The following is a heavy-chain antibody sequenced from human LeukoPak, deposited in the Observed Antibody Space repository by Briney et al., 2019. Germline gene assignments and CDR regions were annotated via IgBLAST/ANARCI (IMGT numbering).Heavy chain of an antibody. Sequence: GGSLRLSCAASGFTFSNYDMHWVRQAPGKGLEGVAVIWFDGSNKFYAGSVKGRFTISRDNSKNMVYLQMNSLRAEDTAVYYCAKDRGSGSYYFDYWGQGTLVTVSS. V-gene: IGHV3-33*06. CDR1: GFTFSNYD. CDR2: IWFDGSNK. J-gene: IGHJ4*02. CDR3: AKDRGSGSYYFDY. D-gene: IGHD1-26*01.